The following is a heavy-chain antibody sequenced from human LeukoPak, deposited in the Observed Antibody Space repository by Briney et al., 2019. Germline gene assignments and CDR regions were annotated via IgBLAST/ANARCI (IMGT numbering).Heavy chain of an antibody. J-gene: IGHJ4*02. V-gene: IGHV3-23*01. Sequence: GGSLRLSCAASGFTFSTYAMSWVRQAPGKGLEWVSTISSSGGSTYYADSVKGRFTISRDNSKNALYLQMNSLRAEHTAVYYCAKEVDYYDSSGYYSTNFDYWGQGTLVTVSS. D-gene: IGHD3-22*01. CDR3: AKEVDYYDSSGYYSTNFDY. CDR2: ISSSGGST. CDR1: GFTFSTYA.